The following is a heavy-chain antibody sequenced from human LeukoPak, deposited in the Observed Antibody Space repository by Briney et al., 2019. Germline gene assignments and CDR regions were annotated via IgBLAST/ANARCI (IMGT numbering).Heavy chain of an antibody. V-gene: IGHV4-31*03. CDR2: IYYSGSS. Sequence: PSETLSLTCTISGGSISSGVSYWSWIRQHPGKGLEWIAYIYYSGSSSYNPSLKSRVTISVDTSKNQFSLKLSSVTAADTAVYYCARDYRFDSGYDLLDAFDVWGQGTMVTVSS. J-gene: IGHJ3*01. CDR1: GGSISSGVSY. D-gene: IGHD5-12*01. CDR3: ARDYRFDSGYDLLDAFDV.